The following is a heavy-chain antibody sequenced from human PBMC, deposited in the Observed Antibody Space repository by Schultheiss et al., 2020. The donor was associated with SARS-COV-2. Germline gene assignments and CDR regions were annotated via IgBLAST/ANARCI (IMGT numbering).Heavy chain of an antibody. D-gene: IGHD1-26*01. J-gene: IGHJ2*01. CDR1: GFILSDHY. CDR3: ARVDIVGATMLWYFDL. Sequence: GESLKISCEVSGFILSDHYIDWVRQAPGKGLEWIGRSRNKLNSYTTEYAASVKGRSTISRDDSKSIAYLQMNSLKTEDTAVYYCARVDIVGATMLWYFDLWGRGTLVTVSS. CDR2: SRNKLNSYTT. V-gene: IGHV3-72*01.